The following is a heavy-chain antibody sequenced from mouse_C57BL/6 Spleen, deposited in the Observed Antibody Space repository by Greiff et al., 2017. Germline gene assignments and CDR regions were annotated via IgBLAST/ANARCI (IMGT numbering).Heavy chain of an antibody. CDR2: IYPGDGDT. CDR3: APEARLCLAY. J-gene: IGHJ3*01. V-gene: IGHV1-82*01. D-gene: IGHD1-2*01. Sequence: QVQLQQSGPELVKPGASVKISCKASGYAFSSSWMNWVKQRPGKGLEWIGRIYPGDGDTNYNGKFKGKATLTADKSSSTAYMQLSSLTSEDSAVYFCAPEARLCLAYWGQGTLVTVSA. CDR1: GYAFSSSW.